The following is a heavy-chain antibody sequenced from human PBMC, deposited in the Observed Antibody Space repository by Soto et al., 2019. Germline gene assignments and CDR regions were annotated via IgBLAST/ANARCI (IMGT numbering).Heavy chain of an antibody. CDR2: IYSDGNT. CDR1: GFTVSSSY. V-gene: IGHV3-66*04. D-gene: IGHD1-26*01. CDR3: ARQVGFYWYFDL. J-gene: IGHJ2*01. Sequence: EVQLAESGGGLVQPGGSLRLSCAASGFTVSSSYMGWVRQAPGKGLEWLSAIYSDGNTYYADSVKGRFTIYRDNSKDTLYLQMNSLRADDTAIYYCARQVGFYWYFDLWGRGTLVTVSS.